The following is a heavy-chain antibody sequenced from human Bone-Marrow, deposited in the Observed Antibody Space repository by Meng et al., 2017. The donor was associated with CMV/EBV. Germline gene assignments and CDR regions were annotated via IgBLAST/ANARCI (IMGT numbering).Heavy chain of an antibody. Sequence: SETLSLTCTGSVGSINSGSYYWGWIRQPPGKGLEWIGSIYYSGSTYYNPSLKSRVTISIDTSKNQFSLKLSSVTAADTAVYYCARGSVLRFLEWLLPLWDYGMDVWGQGTTVTVSS. CDR2: IYYSGST. D-gene: IGHD3-3*01. CDR1: VGSINSGSYY. J-gene: IGHJ6*02. V-gene: IGHV4-39*07. CDR3: ARGSVLRFLEWLLPLWDYGMDV.